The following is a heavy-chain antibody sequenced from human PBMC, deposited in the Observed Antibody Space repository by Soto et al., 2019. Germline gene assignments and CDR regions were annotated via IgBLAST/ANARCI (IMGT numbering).Heavy chain of an antibody. V-gene: IGHV3-30*18. CDR1: GFTFSSYG. D-gene: IGHD1-1*01. CDR2: ISYDGSNK. Sequence: GGSLRLSCAASGFTFSSYGMHWVRQAPGKGLEWVAVISYDGSNKYYADSVKGRFTISRDNSKNTLYLQMNSLRAEDTAVYYCAKLGGYNWNDDDYWGQGTLVTVSS. CDR3: AKLGGYNWNDDDY. J-gene: IGHJ4*02.